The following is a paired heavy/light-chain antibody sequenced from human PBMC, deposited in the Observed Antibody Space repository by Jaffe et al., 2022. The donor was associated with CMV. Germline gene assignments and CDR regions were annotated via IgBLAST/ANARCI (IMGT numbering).Light chain of an antibody. Sequence: DIQMTQSPSTLSASVGDRVTITCRASQSISSWLAWYQQKPGKAPKLLIYKASSLESGVPSRFSGSGSGTEFTLIISSLQPDDFATYYCQQYNGYPWTFGQGTKVEI. CDR3: QQYNGYPWT. J-gene: IGKJ1*01. CDR1: QSISSW. CDR2: KAS. V-gene: IGKV1-5*03.
Heavy chain of an antibody. CDR1: GGSVSSGSNP. D-gene: IGHD3-22*01. J-gene: IGHJ4*02. Sequence: QVQLQESGPGLVKPSETLSLTCTVSGGSVSSGSNPWSWIRQPPGKGLEWIGYIYYSGGTTYNPSLKSRVTISVDTSKNQFSLKLSSVTAADTAVYYCARAYGGYYFDYWGQGTLITVSS. V-gene: IGHV4-61*01. CDR3: ARAYGGYYFDY. CDR2: IYYSGGT.